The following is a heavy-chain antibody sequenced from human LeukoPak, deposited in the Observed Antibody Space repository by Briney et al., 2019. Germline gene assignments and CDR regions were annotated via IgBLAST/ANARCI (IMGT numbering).Heavy chain of an antibody. CDR2: IYYSGST. V-gene: IGHV4-38-2*02. J-gene: IGHJ4*02. D-gene: IGHD4-17*01. Sequence: SETLSLTCTVSGYSITSGYYWGWIRQPPGKGLEWIGYIYYSGSTDYNPSLKSRVTISVDTSKNQFSLKLSSVTAADTAVYYCARHSDYGDYVDYWGQGTLVTVSS. CDR3: ARHSDYGDYVDY. CDR1: GYSITSGYY.